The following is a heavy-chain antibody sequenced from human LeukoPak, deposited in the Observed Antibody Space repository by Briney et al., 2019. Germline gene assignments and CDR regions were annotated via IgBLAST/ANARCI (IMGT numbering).Heavy chain of an antibody. CDR3: ARDRQHRDAFDL. Sequence: SETRSLTCTVSGASINTYYWSWVRQPPGGGLEWLGYIYYSGSTNYNPSLKSRVTISVDTSKNQFSLRLSSVTAADTAVYYCARDRQHRDAFDLWGQGTMVTVSS. V-gene: IGHV4-59*01. CDR1: GASINTYY. CDR2: IYYSGST. J-gene: IGHJ3*01.